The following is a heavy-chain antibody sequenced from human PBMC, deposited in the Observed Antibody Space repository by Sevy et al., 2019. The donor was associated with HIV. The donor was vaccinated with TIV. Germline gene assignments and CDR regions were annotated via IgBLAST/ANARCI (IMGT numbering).Heavy chain of an antibody. Sequence: SETLSLTCAVSGGSISSGAYSWNWIRQPPGKGLEWIGYIYHSGNTYYNPSLKSRLTISVDRSKNLFSLNLCSMTAADTAVYYCARDGGTLTTPGAFDIWGQGTLVTVSS. V-gene: IGHV4-30-2*01. CDR1: GGSISSGAYS. D-gene: IGHD4-17*01. CDR2: IYHSGNT. J-gene: IGHJ3*02. CDR3: ARDGGTLTTPGAFDI.